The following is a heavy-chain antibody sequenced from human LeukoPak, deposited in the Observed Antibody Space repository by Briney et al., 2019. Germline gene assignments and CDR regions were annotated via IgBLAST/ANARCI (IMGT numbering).Heavy chain of an antibody. J-gene: IGHJ4*02. D-gene: IGHD3-16*02. CDR2: ISSCSSYI. V-gene: IGHV3-21*01. CDR3: ARDRYDYVWGSYRYGPQYYFDY. Sequence: MSGGSLRLSCAASGFTFSIYWMSWVRQAPGKGLEWVSSISSCSSYIYYADSVKGRFTISRDNAKNSLYLQMNSLRAEDTAVYYCARDRYDYVWGSYRYGPQYYFDYWGQGTLVTVSS. CDR1: GFTFSIYW.